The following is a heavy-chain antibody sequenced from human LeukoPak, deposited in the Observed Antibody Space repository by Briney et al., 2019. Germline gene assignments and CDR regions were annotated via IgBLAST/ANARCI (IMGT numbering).Heavy chain of an antibody. CDR3: ARDTHSSNIRIFDY. J-gene: IGHJ4*02. D-gene: IGHD5-18*01. CDR1: GGSISSSSYY. CDR2: IYYSGST. Sequence: SETLSLTCTVPGGSISSSSYYWGWIRQPPGKGLEWIGSIYYSGSTYYNPSLKSRVTISVDTSKNQFSLKLSSVTAADTAVYYCARDTHSSNIRIFDYWGQGTLVTVSS. V-gene: IGHV4-39*07.